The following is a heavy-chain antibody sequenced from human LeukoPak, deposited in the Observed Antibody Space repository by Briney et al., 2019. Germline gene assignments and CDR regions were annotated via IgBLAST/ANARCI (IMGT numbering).Heavy chain of an antibody. V-gene: IGHV1-2*02. CDR3: ARDWSRELSWFDP. CDR2: INPNSGGT. D-gene: IGHD3-10*01. J-gene: IGHJ5*02. Sequence: ASVKVSCKASGYTFSDYHMHWVRQAPGQGLEWMGWINPNSGGTIYAQKFQGRVTMTRDTSTTTAYMELRSLRSDDTAVYYCARDWSRELSWFDPWGQGTLVTVSS. CDR1: GYTFSDYH.